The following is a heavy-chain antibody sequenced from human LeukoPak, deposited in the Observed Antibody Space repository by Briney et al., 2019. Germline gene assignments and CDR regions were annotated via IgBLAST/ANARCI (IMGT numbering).Heavy chain of an antibody. CDR1: GGTFSSYA. J-gene: IGHJ1*01. V-gene: IGHV1-69*13. CDR3: ARVSGYSSSWSPEYFQH. Sequence: SVKVSCKASGGTFSSYAISWVRKAPGQGLEWMGGIIPIFGTANYAQKFQGRVTITADESTSTAYMELSSLGSEDTAVYYCARVSGYSSSWSPEYFQHWGQGTLVTVSS. D-gene: IGHD6-13*01. CDR2: IIPIFGTA.